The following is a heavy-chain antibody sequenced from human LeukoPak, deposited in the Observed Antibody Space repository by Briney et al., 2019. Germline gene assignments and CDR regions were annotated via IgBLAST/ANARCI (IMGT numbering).Heavy chain of an antibody. CDR1: GYSISSGYY. CDR3: ARDPPLYCSGGSCYGGSADY. J-gene: IGHJ4*02. V-gene: IGHV4-38-2*02. Sequence: PSETLSLTCTVSGYSISSGYYWGWIRQPPGKGLEWIGSIYHSGSTYYNPSLKSRVTISVDTSENQFSLKLSSVTAADTAVYYCARDPPLYCSGGSCYGGSADYWGQGTLVTVSS. CDR2: IYHSGST. D-gene: IGHD2-15*01.